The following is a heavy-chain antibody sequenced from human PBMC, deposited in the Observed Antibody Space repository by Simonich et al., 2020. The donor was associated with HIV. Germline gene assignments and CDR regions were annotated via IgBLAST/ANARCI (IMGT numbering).Heavy chain of an antibody. Sequence: CAASGFTFSIYEMNWVRQAPGKGLEWVSYISSSGSPIYYADSVKGRFTISRDNAKNSLYLQMNSLRAEDTAVYYCATLGYCSGGSCSYFDYWGQGTLVIVSS. CDR2: ISSSGSPI. CDR1: GFTFSIYE. D-gene: IGHD2-15*01. V-gene: IGHV3-48*03. J-gene: IGHJ4*02. CDR3: ATLGYCSGGSCSYFDY.